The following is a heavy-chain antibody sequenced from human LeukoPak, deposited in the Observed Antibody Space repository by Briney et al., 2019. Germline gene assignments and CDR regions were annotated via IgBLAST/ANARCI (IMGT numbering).Heavy chain of an antibody. V-gene: IGHV4-34*01. CDR2: INHSGST. D-gene: IGHD6-19*01. CDR1: GGSFSGYY. J-gene: IGHJ5*02. Sequence: SETLSLTCAVYGGSFSGYYWSWIRQPPGKGLEWIGEINHSGSTNYNPSLKSRVTISVDTSKNQFSLKLRSVTAADTAVYYCARGGWIWFDPWGQGTLVTVSS. CDR3: ARGGWIWFDP.